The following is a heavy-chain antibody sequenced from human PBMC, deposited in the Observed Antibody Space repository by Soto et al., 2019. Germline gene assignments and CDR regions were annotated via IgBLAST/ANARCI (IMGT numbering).Heavy chain of an antibody. CDR3: AREREGVDTAMIDY. V-gene: IGHV3-33*01. CDR2: IWYDGSNK. Sequence: QVQLVESGGGVVQPGRSLRLSCAASGFTFSSYGMHWVRQAPGKGLEWVAVIWYDGSNKYYADSVKGRFTISRDNSKNPRYLQMNSLRAEDTAVYYCAREREGVDTAMIDYWGQGTLVTVSS. CDR1: GFTFSSYG. J-gene: IGHJ4*02. D-gene: IGHD5-18*01.